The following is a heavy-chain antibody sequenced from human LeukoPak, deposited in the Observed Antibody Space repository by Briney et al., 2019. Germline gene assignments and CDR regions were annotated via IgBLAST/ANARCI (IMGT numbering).Heavy chain of an antibody. J-gene: IGHJ4*02. CDR2: ISYDGSNK. CDR1: GFTFSSYA. CDR3: ARERTYYFDY. V-gene: IGHV3-30*04. Sequence: GGSLRLSCAASGFTFSSYAMSWVRQAPGKGLEWVAVISYDGSNKYYADSVKGRFTISRDNSKNTLYLQMNSLRAEDTAVYYCARERTYYFDYWGQGTLVTVSS.